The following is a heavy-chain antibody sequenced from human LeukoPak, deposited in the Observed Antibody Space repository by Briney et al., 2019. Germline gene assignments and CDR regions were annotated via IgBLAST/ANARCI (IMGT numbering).Heavy chain of an antibody. CDR1: GFTVSSNS. J-gene: IGHJ6*03. Sequence: GGSLRLSCTVSGFTVSSNSMSWVRQAPGKGLEWVSSISGSSKSIDYADSLKGRFAISRDNAKNSLFLQMNSLRVEDTAVYYCVREGSGSTHYMDVWGKGTPVTVSS. CDR2: ISGSSKSI. D-gene: IGHD3-10*01. CDR3: VREGSGSTHYMDV. V-gene: IGHV3-21*01.